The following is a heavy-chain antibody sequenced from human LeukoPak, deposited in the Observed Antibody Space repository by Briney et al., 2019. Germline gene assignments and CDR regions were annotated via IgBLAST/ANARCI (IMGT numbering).Heavy chain of an antibody. CDR2: IYYSRST. V-gene: IGHV4-39*07. D-gene: IGHD6-13*01. CDR1: GGSISSSSYY. J-gene: IGHJ4*02. CDR3: ARDIGSS. Sequence: SETLSLTCTVSGGSISSSSYYWGWIRQPPGKGLEWIGSIYYSRSTYYNPSLKSRVTISVDTSKNQFSLKLSSVTAADTAVYYCARDIGSSWGQGTLVTVSS.